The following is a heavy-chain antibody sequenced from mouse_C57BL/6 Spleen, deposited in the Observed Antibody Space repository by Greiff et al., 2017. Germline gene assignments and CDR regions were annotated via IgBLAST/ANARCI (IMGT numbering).Heavy chain of an antibody. J-gene: IGHJ2*01. D-gene: IGHD2-5*01. CDR2: ISSSGST. V-gene: IGHV3-4*01. CDR1: GYSITNGNHW. CDR3: ARLESNYHFDY. Sequence: EVQLQQSGPALVKPSQTVSLTCTVTGYSITNGNHWWNWLRQVSGSKLEWIGSISSSGSTDSNPSLKSRISITRDTSKNQLFLQLNSVTTEDIATYYCARLESNYHFDYWGQGTTLTVSS.